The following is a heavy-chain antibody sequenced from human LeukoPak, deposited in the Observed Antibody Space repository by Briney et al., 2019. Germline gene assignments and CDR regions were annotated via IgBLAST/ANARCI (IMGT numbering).Heavy chain of an antibody. Sequence: SGPTLVNPTQTLTLTCTFSGFSLRTSGVGVGWIRQPPGKALEWLALIYWDDDKRYSPSLKSKLTITKDTSKNQVVLTMTNMDPVDTATYYCALTTMVRTPDYWGQGTLVTVSS. CDR2: IYWDDDK. J-gene: IGHJ4*02. V-gene: IGHV2-5*02. CDR1: GFSLRTSGVG. D-gene: IGHD3-10*01. CDR3: ALTTMVRTPDY.